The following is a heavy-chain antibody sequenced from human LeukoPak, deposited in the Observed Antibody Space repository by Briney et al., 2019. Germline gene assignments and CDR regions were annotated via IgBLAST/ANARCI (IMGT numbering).Heavy chain of an antibody. CDR1: RFNFSSYA. CDR3: AKRDTRGRYYFDS. V-gene: IGHV3-23*01. D-gene: IGHD2-2*01. Sequence: GGSLRLSCAAYRFNFSSYAMSWVRQAPGKGLDWVSAINSGGGATYYADSVRDRVTISRDNSKNTLFLHMNSLRAEDTAVYFCAKRDTRGRYYFDSWGLGTLVTVSS. J-gene: IGHJ4*02. CDR2: INSGGGAT.